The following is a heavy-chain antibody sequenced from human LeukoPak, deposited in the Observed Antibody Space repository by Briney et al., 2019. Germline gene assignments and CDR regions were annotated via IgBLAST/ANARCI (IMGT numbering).Heavy chain of an antibody. Sequence: SETLSLTCAVYGGSFSGYYWSWIRQPPGKGLEWIGEINHSGSTNYNPSLKSRVTISVDTSKNQFSLKLSSVTAADTAVYYCARDHPLLGVKFGEYKTYYYYYYMDVWGKGTTVTVSS. CDR2: INHSGST. D-gene: IGHD3-10*01. V-gene: IGHV4-34*01. J-gene: IGHJ6*03. CDR1: GGSFSGYY. CDR3: ARDHPLLGVKFGEYKTYYYYYYMDV.